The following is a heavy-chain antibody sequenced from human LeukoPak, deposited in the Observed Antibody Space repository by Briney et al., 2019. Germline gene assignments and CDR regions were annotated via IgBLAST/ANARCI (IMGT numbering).Heavy chain of an antibody. Sequence: AGGSLRLSCAASGFSFSNDWMCWVRQAPGKGLEWVANINQDESKKYYVDSVEGRFTISRDNAKNSLYLQMSSLRAEDTAVYYCARDHAYRTDYWGQGTLLTVSS. J-gene: IGHJ4*02. CDR3: ARDHAYRTDY. V-gene: IGHV3-7*01. D-gene: IGHD2-2*01. CDR1: GFSFSNDW. CDR2: INQDESKK.